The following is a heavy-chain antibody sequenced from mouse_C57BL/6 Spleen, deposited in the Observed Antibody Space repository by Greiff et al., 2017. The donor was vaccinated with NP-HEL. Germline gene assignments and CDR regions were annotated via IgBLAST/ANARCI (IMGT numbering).Heavy chain of an antibody. J-gene: IGHJ3*01. CDR1: GYAFSSSW. V-gene: IGHV1-82*01. Sequence: VQLQQSGPELVKPGASVKISCKASGYAFSSSWMNWVKQRPGKGLEWIGRIYPGDGDTNYNGKFKGKATLTADKSSSTAYMQLSSLTSEDSAVYFCARPLTGTTPFAYWGHRTLVTVSA. CDR3: ARPLTGTTPFAY. D-gene: IGHD4-1*01. CDR2: IYPGDGDT.